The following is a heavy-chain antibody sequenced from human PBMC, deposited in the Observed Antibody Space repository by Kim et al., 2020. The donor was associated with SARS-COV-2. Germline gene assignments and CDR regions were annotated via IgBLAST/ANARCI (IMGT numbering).Heavy chain of an antibody. CDR3: ARQGYSSSWYGTANYYYYGMDV. CDR2: IYPGDPDT. J-gene: IGHJ6*02. CDR1: GYSFTSYW. Sequence: GESLKISCKGSGYSFTSYWIGWVRQMPGKGLEWMGIIYPGDPDTRYSPSFQGQVTISADKSISTAYLQWSSLKASDTAMYYCARQGYSSSWYGTANYYYYGMDVWGQGTTVTVSS. V-gene: IGHV5-51*01. D-gene: IGHD6-13*01.